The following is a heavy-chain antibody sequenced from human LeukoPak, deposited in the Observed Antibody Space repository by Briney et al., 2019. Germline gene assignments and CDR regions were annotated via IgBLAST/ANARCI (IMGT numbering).Heavy chain of an antibody. CDR1: GGSISSYY. V-gene: IGHV4-59*01. J-gene: IGHJ4*02. Sequence: SETLSLTCTASGGSISSYYWSWIRQPPGKGLEWIGYIYYSGSTNYNPSLKSRVTISVDTSKNQFSLKLSSVTAADTAVYYCARDLVGLGFDYWGQGTLVTVSS. CDR2: IYYSGST. CDR3: ARDLVGLGFDY. D-gene: IGHD3-16*01.